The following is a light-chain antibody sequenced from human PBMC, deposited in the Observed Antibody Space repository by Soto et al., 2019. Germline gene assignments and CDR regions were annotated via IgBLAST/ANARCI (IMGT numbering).Light chain of an antibody. J-gene: IGKJ1*01. CDR2: DAS. CDR1: QSVGST. CDR3: QQYNTWPRT. Sequence: EKVMTQSPATLSVSPGERATLSCRASQSVGSTLAWYQQKPGQPPRLLIYDASTRATGIPARFSGSGSGTEFTLTISSLQSEDVEVYYCQQYNTWPRTFGQGTKVEIK. V-gene: IGKV3-15*01.